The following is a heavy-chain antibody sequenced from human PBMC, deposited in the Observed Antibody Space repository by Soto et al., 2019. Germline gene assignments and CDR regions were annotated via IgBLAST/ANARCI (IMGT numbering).Heavy chain of an antibody. CDR3: ARDHGNWFDP. CDR1: GFTFSDYY. Sequence: PGGSLRLSCAASGFTFSDYYMSWIRQAPGRGLEWISYISGSGNSINYADSVKGRFTISRDNAKNGLYLQRSNVRAEDMAVYYCARDHGNWFDPWGQGTLVTVSS. J-gene: IGHJ5*02. CDR2: ISGSGNSI. V-gene: IGHV3-11*01.